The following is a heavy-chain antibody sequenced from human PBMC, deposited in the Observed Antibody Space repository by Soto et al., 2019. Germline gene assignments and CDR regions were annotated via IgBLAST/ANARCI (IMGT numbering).Heavy chain of an antibody. CDR2: INAGNGNT. J-gene: IGHJ6*02. CDR1: GYTFTSYS. CDR3: ARACSSTSCFAPGDYYYGMYV. V-gene: IGHV1-3*01. Sequence: ASVKVSCKASGYTFTSYSMHWVRQAPGQRLEWMGWINAGNGNTKYSQKFQGRVTITRDTSASTAYMELSSLRSEDTAVYYCARACSSTSCFAPGDYYYGMYVWGQGTTVTVSS. D-gene: IGHD2-2*01.